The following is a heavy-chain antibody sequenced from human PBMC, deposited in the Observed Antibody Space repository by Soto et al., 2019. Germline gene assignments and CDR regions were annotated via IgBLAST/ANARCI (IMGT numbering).Heavy chain of an antibody. V-gene: IGHV3-9*01. J-gene: IGHJ4*02. CDR2: ISWNSETI. CDR3: ARDYYYDSSGYYAGFDY. Sequence: PGGSLRLSCAASGFTVDDYAMHWVRQAPGKGLEWVSGISWNSETIYYADSVKGRFTISRDNAKNSLYLQMNSLRAEDTAVYYCARDYYYDSSGYYAGFDYWGQGTLVTVSS. D-gene: IGHD3-22*01. CDR1: GFTVDDYA.